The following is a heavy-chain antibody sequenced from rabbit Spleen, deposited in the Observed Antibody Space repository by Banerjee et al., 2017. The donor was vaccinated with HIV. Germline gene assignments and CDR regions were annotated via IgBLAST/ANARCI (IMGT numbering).Heavy chain of an antibody. CDR2: IGNGDGST. D-gene: IGHD2-1*01. J-gene: IGHJ4*01. CDR1: GFDFSSNA. CDR3: VRDRANIGGDYGPYYFDL. Sequence: QEQLVESGGGLVQPEGSLTLTCKASGFDFSSNAMCWVRQAPGKGPEWIACIGNGDGSTYYASWVNARFTISSHNAQNTLYLQLNSLTAADTAPYFCVRDRANIGGDYGPYYFDLWGQGTLVTVS. V-gene: IGHV1S47*01.